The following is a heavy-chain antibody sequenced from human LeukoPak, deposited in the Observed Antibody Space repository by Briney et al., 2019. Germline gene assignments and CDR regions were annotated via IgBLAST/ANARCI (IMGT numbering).Heavy chain of an antibody. CDR3: ARSVRIYDILTGYIDY. J-gene: IGHJ4*02. Sequence: GGSLRLSCAASGFTFSSYGMHWVRQAPGKGLEWVAVISYDGSNKYYADSVKGRFTISRDNSKNTLYLQMNSLRAEDTAVYYCARSVRIYDILTGYIDYWGQGTLVTVSS. CDR1: GFTFSSYG. CDR2: ISYDGSNK. V-gene: IGHV3-30*19. D-gene: IGHD3-9*01.